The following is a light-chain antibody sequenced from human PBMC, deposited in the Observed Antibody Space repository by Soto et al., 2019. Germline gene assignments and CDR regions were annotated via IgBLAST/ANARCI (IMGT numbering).Light chain of an antibody. J-gene: IGKJ1*01. CDR1: QSVSSSY. V-gene: IGKV3-20*01. Sequence: EIVLTQSPGTLSLSPGERATLSYRASQSVSSSYLAWYQQKPGQAPRLLIYGASNRASGIPDRFSGSGSGTDFTLTISRLEPEDFAVYYCHQYDKLPRTFGQGTKVEIK. CDR3: HQYDKLPRT. CDR2: GAS.